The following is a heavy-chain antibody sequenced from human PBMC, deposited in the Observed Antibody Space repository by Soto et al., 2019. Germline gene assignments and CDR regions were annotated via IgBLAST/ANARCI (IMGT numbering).Heavy chain of an antibody. CDR2: IHYNGNT. J-gene: IGHJ4*02. D-gene: IGHD2-2*03. Sequence: SETLSLTCTVSGGSMNSRSYYWGWLRQPPGKGLEWIGNIHYNGNTKYSPSLKSRVTISVDTSKNHFSLKLISVTTADTSVYFCAREGNLGRWIQPLDSWGQGTLVTVSS. V-gene: IGHV4-39*07. CDR3: AREGNLGRWIQPLDS. CDR1: GGSMNSRSYY.